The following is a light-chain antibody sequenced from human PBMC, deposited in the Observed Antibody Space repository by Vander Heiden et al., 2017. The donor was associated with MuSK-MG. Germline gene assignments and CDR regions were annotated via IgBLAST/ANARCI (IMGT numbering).Light chain of an antibody. CDR1: QSISTW. V-gene: IGKV1-5*03. Sequence: DIHMIQSPSTLSASVGDRVTITGRASQSISTWLAWYQLRPGKAPKLLIYRASSLESGVPSRFSGTGSGTEFTLTISRLQPDDVATYYCQHYNTYTQTFGQGTKVDIK. J-gene: IGKJ1*01. CDR2: RAS. CDR3: QHYNTYTQT.